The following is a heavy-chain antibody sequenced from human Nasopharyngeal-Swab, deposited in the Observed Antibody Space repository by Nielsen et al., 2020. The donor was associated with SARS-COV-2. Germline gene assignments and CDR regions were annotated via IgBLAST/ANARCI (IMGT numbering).Heavy chain of an antibody. CDR3: ARENQEYANIWIDY. V-gene: IGHV7-4-1*02. Sequence: ASVTVSCKASGYTFTSNVLNWVRQAPGHGPEYIGWISTKTGAPTYAQAFTGRFVISLDTSVSTTYLQISSLKADDTAVYYCARENQEYANIWIDYWGQGTQVTVSS. CDR1: GYTFTSNV. CDR2: ISTKTGAP. D-gene: IGHD1-1*01. J-gene: IGHJ4*02.